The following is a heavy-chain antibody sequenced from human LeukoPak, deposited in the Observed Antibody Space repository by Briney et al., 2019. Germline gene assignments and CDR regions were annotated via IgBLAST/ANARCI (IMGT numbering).Heavy chain of an antibody. CDR2: INHSGST. V-gene: IGHV4-34*01. CDR1: GGSFSGYY. Sequence: PSETLSLTCAVYGGSFSGYYWSWIRQPPGKGLEWIGEINHSGSTNYNPSLKSRVTISVDASKNQFSLKLSSVTAADTAVYYCARGIFGSKYYFDYWGQGTLVTVSS. CDR3: ARGIFGSKYYFDY. D-gene: IGHD3-3*02. J-gene: IGHJ4*02.